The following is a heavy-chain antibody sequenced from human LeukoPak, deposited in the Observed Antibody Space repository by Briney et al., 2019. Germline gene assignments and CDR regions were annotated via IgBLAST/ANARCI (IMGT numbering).Heavy chain of an antibody. V-gene: IGHV1-2*02. CDR1: GYTFTGYY. D-gene: IGHD4-23*01. Sequence: VASVKVSCKASGYTFTGYYMHWVRQAPGQGLEWMGWINPNSGGTNYAQKFQGRVTMTRDTSISTAYMELSRLRSDDTAVYYCAREMTTVDTLGYWGQGTLVTVSS. CDR3: AREMTTVDTLGY. J-gene: IGHJ4*01. CDR2: INPNSGGT.